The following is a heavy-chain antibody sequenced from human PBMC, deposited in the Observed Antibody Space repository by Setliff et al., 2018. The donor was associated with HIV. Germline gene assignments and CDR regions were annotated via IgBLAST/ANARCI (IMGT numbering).Heavy chain of an antibody. D-gene: IGHD3-10*01. V-gene: IGHV4-39*01. J-gene: IGHJ6*03. Sequence: PSETLSLTCTLSDASYSGTNHYWGWIRQPPGKGLEWSGSIDDSGRTYYSPSLKSRVTSSVDPSKIQFSLKLSSVAAADTAVYYCVRQAFYYASGTYSHFYMDVWGKGIAVTVSS. CDR3: VRQAFYYASGTYSHFYMDV. CDR2: IDDSGRT. CDR1: DASYSGTNHY.